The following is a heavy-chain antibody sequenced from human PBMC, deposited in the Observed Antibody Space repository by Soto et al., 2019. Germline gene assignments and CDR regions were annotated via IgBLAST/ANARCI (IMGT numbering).Heavy chain of an antibody. CDR1: GFTFSSYG. J-gene: IGHJ4*02. CDR2: ISYDGSNK. CDR3: AKDEAASPLDY. Sequence: QVQLVESGGGVVQPGRSLRLSCAASGFTFSSYGMHWVRQAPGKGLEWVAVISYDGSNKYYADSVKGRFTISRDNSKNTLYLQMNSLRAEDTAVYYCAKDEAASPLDYWGQGTLVTVSS. V-gene: IGHV3-30*18. D-gene: IGHD6-13*01.